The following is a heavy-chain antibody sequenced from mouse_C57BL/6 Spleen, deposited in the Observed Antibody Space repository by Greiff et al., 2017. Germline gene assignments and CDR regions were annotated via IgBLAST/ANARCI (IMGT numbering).Heavy chain of an antibody. D-gene: IGHD1-1*02. CDR2: IYPSDSET. CDR3: AREGGGFAY. J-gene: IGHJ3*01. V-gene: IGHV1-61*01. CDR1: GYTFTSYW. Sequence: QVQLQQPGAELVRPGSSVKLSCKASGYTFTSYWMDWVQQRPGQGLEWIGNIYPSDSETHYNQKFKDKATLTVDKSSSTAYMQISSLTAEASAVYYCAREGGGFAYWGQGTLVTVSA.